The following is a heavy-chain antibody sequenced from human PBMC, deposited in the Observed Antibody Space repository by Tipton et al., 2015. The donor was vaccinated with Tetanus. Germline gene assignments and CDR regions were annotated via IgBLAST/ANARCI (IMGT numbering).Heavy chain of an antibody. D-gene: IGHD6-6*01. CDR3: ARDQGGGRVVRLNWFDP. CDR2: IYYSGST. CDR1: GGSISSGGYF. V-gene: IGHV4-31*03. J-gene: IGHJ5*02. Sequence: TLSLTCTVSGGSISSGGYFWNWIRRHPGKGLEWIGYIYYSGSTYYNPSLKSRVTMSVDTSKNQFSLNLSSVTAADTAVYYCARDQGGGRVVRLNWFDPWGQGTLVTVSS.